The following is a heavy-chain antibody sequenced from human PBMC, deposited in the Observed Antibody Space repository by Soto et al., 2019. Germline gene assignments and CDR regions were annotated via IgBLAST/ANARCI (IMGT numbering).Heavy chain of an antibody. CDR3: APSYYYDSSGSRAFDI. CDR2: IYWNDDK. CDR1: GFSLSTSGVG. V-gene: IGHV2-5*01. J-gene: IGHJ3*02. D-gene: IGHD3-22*01. Sequence: SGPTLVNPTQTLTLTCTFSGFSLSTSGVGVGWIRQPPGKALEWLALIYWNDDKRYSPSLKSRLTITKDTSKNQVVLTMTNMDPVDTATYYCAPSYYYDSSGSRAFDIWGQGTMVTVSS.